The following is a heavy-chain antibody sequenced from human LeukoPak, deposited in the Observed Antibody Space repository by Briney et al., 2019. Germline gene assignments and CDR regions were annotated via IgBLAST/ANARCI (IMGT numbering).Heavy chain of an antibody. V-gene: IGHV3-21*01. D-gene: IGHD2-2*01. CDR2: ISSSSSYI. Sequence: GGSLRLSCAASGFTFSSYSMNWVRQAPGKGLEWVSSISSSSSYIYYADSVKGRFTISRDNAKNSLYLQVNSLRAEDTAVYYCARSVGSTSFNWFDPWGQGTLVTVSS. CDR1: GFTFSSYS. J-gene: IGHJ5*02. CDR3: ARSVGSTSFNWFDP.